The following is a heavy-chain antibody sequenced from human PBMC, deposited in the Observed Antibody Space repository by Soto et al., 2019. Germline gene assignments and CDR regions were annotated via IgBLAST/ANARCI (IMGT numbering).Heavy chain of an antibody. CDR2: IYYSGST. D-gene: IGHD1-20*01. J-gene: IGHJ6*02. Sequence: SETLSLTCTVSGGSISSSSYYWGWIRQPPGKGLEWIGSIYYSGSTYYNPSLKSRVTISVDTSKNQFSLKLSSVTAADTAVYYCAAVLRITGNSRYYYGMDVWGQGTTVTASS. CDR1: GGSISSSSYY. V-gene: IGHV4-39*01. CDR3: AAVLRITGNSRYYYGMDV.